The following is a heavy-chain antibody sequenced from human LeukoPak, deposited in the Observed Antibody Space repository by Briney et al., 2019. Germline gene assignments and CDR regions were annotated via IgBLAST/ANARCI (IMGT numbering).Heavy chain of an antibody. CDR3: ARVTGYMIEDYFDS. J-gene: IGHJ4*02. CDR2: IYYSGST. V-gene: IGHV4-59*01. Sequence: PSETLSLTCTVSGGSISSYYWSWIRQPPGKGLEWIGYIYYSGSTNCNPSLKSRVTISVDTSKNQFSLKLRSVTAADTAVYYCARVTGYMIEDYFDSWGQGTLVTVSS. CDR1: GGSISSYY. D-gene: IGHD3-22*01.